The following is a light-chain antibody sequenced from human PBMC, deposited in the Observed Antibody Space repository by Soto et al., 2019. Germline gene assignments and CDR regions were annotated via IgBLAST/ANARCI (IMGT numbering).Light chain of an antibody. J-gene: IGKJ5*01. CDR3: QQRYNWPLT. Sequence: EIVMTPSPATLSVSPGERATLSCRASQSVSSNLAWYQQNPGQAPRLLIFDASNRATGIPARFSGSGSGTNFILTISNLEPEDFSVYYCQQRYNWPLTFGQGTRLEIK. V-gene: IGKV3-11*01. CDR1: QSVSSN. CDR2: DAS.